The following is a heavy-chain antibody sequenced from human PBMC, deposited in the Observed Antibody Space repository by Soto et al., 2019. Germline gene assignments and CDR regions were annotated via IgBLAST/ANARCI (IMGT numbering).Heavy chain of an antibody. CDR3: ARAGYSSSSVGY. Sequence: EVQLVESGGGLVKPGGSLRLSCAASGFTFSSYSMNWVRQAPGKGLEWVSSISSSSSYIYYADSVKGRFTISRDNAKNLLYLQMNSLRAEDTAVYYCARAGYSSSSVGYWGQGTLVTVSS. D-gene: IGHD6-6*01. V-gene: IGHV3-21*01. J-gene: IGHJ4*02. CDR2: ISSSSSYI. CDR1: GFTFSSYS.